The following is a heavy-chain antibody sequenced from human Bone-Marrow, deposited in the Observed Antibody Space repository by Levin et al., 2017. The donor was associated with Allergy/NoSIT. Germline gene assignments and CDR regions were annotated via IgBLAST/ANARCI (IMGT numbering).Heavy chain of an antibody. V-gene: IGHV7-4-1*02. CDR2: ININTGTP. J-gene: IGHJ6*03. D-gene: IGHD3-3*01. CDR3: ARDGGVVRSFQYNHMDV. CDR1: GYKLSDFA. Sequence: SGGSLRLSCQASGYKLSDFAMNWVRQAPGQGLEWMGWININTGTPTYAQGFTGRFVFSFDTSLGTAYLQISSLKADDTAIYYCARDGGVVRSFQYNHMDVWGKGTAVTVSS.